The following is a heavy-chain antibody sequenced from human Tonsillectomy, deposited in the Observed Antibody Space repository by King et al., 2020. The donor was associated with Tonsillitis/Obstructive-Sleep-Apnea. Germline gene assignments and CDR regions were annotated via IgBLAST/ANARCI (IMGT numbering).Heavy chain of an antibody. CDR3: ARGRGYCSSTNCGNAFDI. V-gene: IGHV4-34*01. CDR1: GGSFSGDN. Sequence: VQLQQWGAGLLKPSETLSLTCAVYGGSFSGDNWTWIRQPPGKGLEWIGVINHSGSTNYNPSLKSRVTISVDTSKNQFSLKLSSVTAADTAVYYCARGRGYCSSTNCGNAFDIWGLGTLVTVCS. CDR2: INHSGST. J-gene: IGHJ3*02. D-gene: IGHD2-2*01.